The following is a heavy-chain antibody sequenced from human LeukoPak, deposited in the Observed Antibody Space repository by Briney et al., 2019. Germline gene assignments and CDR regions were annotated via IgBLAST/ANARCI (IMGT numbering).Heavy chain of an antibody. J-gene: IGHJ4*02. D-gene: IGHD3-3*01. V-gene: IGHV1-69*05. CDR1: GGTFSSYA. CDR2: IIPIFGTA. CDR3: ARSYHPALWSGYYPFDY. Sequence: ASVTVSCKASGGTFSSYAISWVRQAPGQGLEWMGGIIPIFGTANYAQKFQGRVTITTDESTSTAYMELSSLRSEDTAVYYCARSYHPALWSGYYPFDYWGQGTLVTVSS.